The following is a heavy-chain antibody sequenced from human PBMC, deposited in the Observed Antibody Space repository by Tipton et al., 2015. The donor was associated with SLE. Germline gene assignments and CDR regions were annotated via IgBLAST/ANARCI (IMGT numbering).Heavy chain of an antibody. V-gene: IGHV4-4*08. CDR3: ARDGSRIAAAGYDD. Sequence: TLSLTCTVSGGSIRSYYWSWIRQPPGKGLEWIGYIYTSGSTNYNPSLKSRVTISVDTSKNQFSLKLSSVTAADTAVYYCARDGSRIAAAGYDDWGQGTLVTVSS. D-gene: IGHD6-13*01. J-gene: IGHJ4*02. CDR1: GGSIRSYY. CDR2: IYTSGST.